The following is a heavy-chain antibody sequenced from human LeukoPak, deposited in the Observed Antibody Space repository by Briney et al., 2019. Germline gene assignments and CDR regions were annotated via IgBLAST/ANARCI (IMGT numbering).Heavy chain of an antibody. V-gene: IGHV3-21*01. CDR3: ARAREGDY. Sequence: GGSLRLPCAASGFTFSSYNMNWVRQAPGKGLEWVSFISSSSSNVYYADSVKGRFAISRDNAKNSLYLQMNSLRAEDTAVYFCARAREGDYWGQGTLVTVSS. CDR2: ISSSSSNV. J-gene: IGHJ4*02. CDR1: GFTFSSYN.